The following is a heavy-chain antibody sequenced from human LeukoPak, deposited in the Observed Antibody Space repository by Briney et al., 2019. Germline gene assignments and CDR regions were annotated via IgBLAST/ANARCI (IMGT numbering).Heavy chain of an antibody. CDR3: ARDHSSSWYGGGFDP. CDR1: GFTFSDYY. Sequence: GGSLRLSCAASGFTFSDYYMSWIRQAPGKGRVWVSYISSSGSTIYYADSVKGRFTISRDNAKNSLYLQMNSLRAEDTAVYYCARDHSSSWYGGGFDPWGQGTLVTVSS. CDR2: ISSSGSTI. D-gene: IGHD6-13*01. V-gene: IGHV3-11*04. J-gene: IGHJ5*02.